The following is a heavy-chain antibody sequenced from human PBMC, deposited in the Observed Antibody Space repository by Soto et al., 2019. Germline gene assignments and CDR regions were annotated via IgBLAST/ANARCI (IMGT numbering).Heavy chain of an antibody. Sequence: ESLTISCKGSGYSFTSYWINLVRQMPGKGLEWMGVIYPGDSDTRYSPSFQGQVTISADKSINTAYLQWRSLKASDTAVYYCARHRGSPGSYFGMDVWGQGTTVTVSS. J-gene: IGHJ6*02. V-gene: IGHV5-51*01. D-gene: IGHD5-12*01. CDR1: GYSFTSYW. CDR3: ARHRGSPGSYFGMDV. CDR2: IYPGDSDT.